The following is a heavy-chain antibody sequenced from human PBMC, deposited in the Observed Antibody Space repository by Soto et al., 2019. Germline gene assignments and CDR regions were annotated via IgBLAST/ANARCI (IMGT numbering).Heavy chain of an antibody. V-gene: IGHV3-23*01. J-gene: IGHJ1*01. CDR2: ISGSGGST. Sequence: EVQLLESGGGLVQPGGSLRLSCAASGFTFSSYAMSWVRQAPGKGLEWVSAISGSGGSTYYADSVKGRFTISRDNSKITLYLQMNSLRAEDTAVYYCAKDYPLDWVATAMAPSSRWGQGTLVTVSS. CDR1: GFTFSSYA. CDR3: AKDYPLDWVATAMAPSSR. D-gene: IGHD5-18*01.